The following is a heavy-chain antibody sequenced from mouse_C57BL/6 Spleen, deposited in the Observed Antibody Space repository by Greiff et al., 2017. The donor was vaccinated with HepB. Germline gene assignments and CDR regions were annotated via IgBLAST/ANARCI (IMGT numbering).Heavy chain of an antibody. J-gene: IGHJ2*01. CDR2: INPNNGGT. CDR1: GYTFTDYY. Sequence: EVQLQQSGPELVKPGASVKISCKASGYTFTDYYMNWVKQSHGKSLEWIGDINPNNGGTSYNQKFKGKATLTVDKSSSTAYMELRSLTSEDSAVYYCASRGGSSLDYWGQGTTLTVSS. D-gene: IGHD1-1*01. V-gene: IGHV1-26*01. CDR3: ASRGGSSLDY.